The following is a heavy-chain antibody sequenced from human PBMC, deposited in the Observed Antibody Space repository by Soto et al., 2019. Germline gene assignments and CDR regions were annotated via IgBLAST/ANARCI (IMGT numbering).Heavy chain of an antibody. CDR2: IWYDGSNK. J-gene: IGHJ3*02. V-gene: IGHV3-33*01. CDR3: ARERVNNWNYADAFDI. Sequence: PGGSLRLSCAASGFTFSSYGMHWVRQAPGKGLEWVAVIWYDGSNKYYADSVKGRFTISRDNSKNTLYLQMNSLRAEDTAVYYCARERVNNWNYADAFDIWGQGTMATVSS. D-gene: IGHD1-7*01. CDR1: GFTFSSYG.